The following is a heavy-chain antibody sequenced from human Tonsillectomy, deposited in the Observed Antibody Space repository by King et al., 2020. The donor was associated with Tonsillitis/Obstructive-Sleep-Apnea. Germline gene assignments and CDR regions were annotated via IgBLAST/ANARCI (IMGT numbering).Heavy chain of an antibody. V-gene: IGHV4-39*01. CDR3: ATLGLGIGADYFDD. CDR2: IHYSGRS. Sequence: QLQESGPGLVKPSETLSLTCSVSGGSISSSSYYWGWIRQPPGKGPQWIGNIHYSGRSHYDPSLKSRVTMSVDTSKNQFSLNLSSVTAADTALYYCATLGLGIGADYFDDWGQGTLVTVSS. D-gene: IGHD7-27*01. CDR1: GGSISSSSYY. J-gene: IGHJ4*02.